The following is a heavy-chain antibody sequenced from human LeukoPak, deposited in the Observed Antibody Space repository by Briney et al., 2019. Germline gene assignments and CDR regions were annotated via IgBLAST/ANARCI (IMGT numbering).Heavy chain of an antibody. CDR3: AKVGYFGSGSDFFYHYMDV. D-gene: IGHD3-10*01. CDR1: GFTFSSYG. J-gene: IGHJ6*03. Sequence: GGSLRLSCAASGFTFSSYGMHWVRQAPGKGLEWVAFIRYDSSNNFYADSVKGRFTISRDNSKNTLSLQMNSLGPEDTGVYYCAKVGYFGSGSDFFYHYMDVWGNGTTVIISS. CDR2: IRYDSSNN. V-gene: IGHV3-30*02.